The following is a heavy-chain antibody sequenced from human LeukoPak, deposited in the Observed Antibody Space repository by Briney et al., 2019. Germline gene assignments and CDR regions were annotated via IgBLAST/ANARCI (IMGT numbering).Heavy chain of an antibody. CDR3: TRDFTSVVTSGY. V-gene: IGHV3-48*03. J-gene: IGHJ4*02. CDR1: GFILSNYG. D-gene: IGHD4-23*01. Sequence: GGSLRLSCEASGFILSNYGMNWVRQSPGKGLEWVSYIGTSAATIYYADSVRGRFTISRDNAKNSLYLQMNSLTDEDSAIYYCTRDFTSVVTSGYWGQGTLVTVSS. CDR2: IGTSAATI.